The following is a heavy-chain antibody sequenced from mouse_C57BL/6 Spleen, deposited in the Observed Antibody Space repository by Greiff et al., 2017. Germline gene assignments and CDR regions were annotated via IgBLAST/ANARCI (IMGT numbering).Heavy chain of an antibody. D-gene: IGHD2-2*01. Sequence: VQLQQSGPELVKPGASVKISCKASGYSFTDYNMNWVKQSNGKSLEWIGVINPNSGTTSYNQKFKGKATLTVDLSSSTAYMQLNILTSEDSAVYYYARDGYDGYYYAMDYWGQGTSVTVSS. CDR1: GYSFTDYN. CDR3: ARDGYDGYYYAMDY. J-gene: IGHJ4*01. V-gene: IGHV1-39*01. CDR2: INPNSGTT.